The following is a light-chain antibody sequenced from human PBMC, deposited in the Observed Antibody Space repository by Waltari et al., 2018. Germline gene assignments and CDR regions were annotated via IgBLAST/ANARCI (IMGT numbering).Light chain of an antibody. J-gene: IGLJ2*01. CDR1: SSDVGGYNY. Sequence: QSALTQPRSVSGSPGQSVTISCTGTSSDVGGYNYVSWYQHRPGKAPKLMIYDVTTRPSGVPDRCSGSKSGNTASLTISGLQAEDDADYYCCSYAGSSIVVFGGGTKLTVL. CDR2: DVT. V-gene: IGLV2-11*01. CDR3: CSYAGSSIVV.